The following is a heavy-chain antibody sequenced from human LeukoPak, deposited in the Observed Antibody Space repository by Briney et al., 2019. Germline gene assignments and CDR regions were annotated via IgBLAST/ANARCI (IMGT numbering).Heavy chain of an antibody. CDR3: ARKAGGYSYGPLDY. V-gene: IGHV3-23*01. Sequence: GGSLRLSCAASGFTVSSIHMVWVRQAPGKGLEWVSAISGSGGSTYYADSVKGRFTISRDNAKNTLYLQMNSLRGEDTAVYYCARKAGGYSYGPLDYWGQGTLVTVSS. CDR2: ISGSGGST. CDR1: GFTVSSIH. J-gene: IGHJ4*02. D-gene: IGHD5-18*01.